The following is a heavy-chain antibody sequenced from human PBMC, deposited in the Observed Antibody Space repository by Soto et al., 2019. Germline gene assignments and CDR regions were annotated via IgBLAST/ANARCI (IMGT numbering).Heavy chain of an antibody. D-gene: IGHD1-26*01. J-gene: IGHJ4*02. Sequence: EVQLLESGGGLVQPGGSLRLSCAASGFTFSSYAMSWVRQAPGKGPEWVSVISGSGDSTYYADSVKGRFTISRDNSKNTLYLQMSGLRVEDTAVYYCTKRGSGSQFDYWGQGTRVTVSS. CDR2: ISGSGDST. CDR1: GFTFSSYA. V-gene: IGHV3-23*01. CDR3: TKRGSGSQFDY.